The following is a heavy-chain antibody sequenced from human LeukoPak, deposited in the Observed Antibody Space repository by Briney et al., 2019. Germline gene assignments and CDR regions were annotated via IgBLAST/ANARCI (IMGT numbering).Heavy chain of an antibody. CDR3: AKDRRDGYNGEDY. V-gene: IGHV3-30*18. J-gene: IGHJ4*02. CDR1: GFTFSSYG. Sequence: GGSLRLSCAASGFTFSSYGMHWVRQAPGKGLEWVAVISYDGSNKYYADSVKGRFTISRDNSKNTLYLQMNSLRAEDTAAYYCAKDRRDGYNGEDYWGQGTLVTVSS. D-gene: IGHD5-24*01. CDR2: ISYDGSNK.